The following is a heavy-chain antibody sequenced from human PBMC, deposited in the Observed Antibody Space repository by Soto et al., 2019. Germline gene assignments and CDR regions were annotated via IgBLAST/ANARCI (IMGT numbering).Heavy chain of an antibody. CDR1: GGSISSSSYY. Sequence: QLQLQESGPGLVKPSETLSLTCTVSGGSISSSSYYWGWIRQPPGKGLEWIGSIYYSGSTYYNPSLKSRVTISVDTSKNQSSLKLSSVTAADTAVYYCARHTTADYGGNSDYWGQGTLVTVSS. D-gene: IGHD4-17*01. CDR3: ARHTTADYGGNSDY. CDR2: IYYSGST. J-gene: IGHJ4*02. V-gene: IGHV4-39*01.